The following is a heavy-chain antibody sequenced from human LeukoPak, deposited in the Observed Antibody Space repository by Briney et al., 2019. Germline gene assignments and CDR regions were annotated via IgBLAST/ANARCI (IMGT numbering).Heavy chain of an antibody. J-gene: IGHJ5*02. CDR2: MSGSDGVTTCS. CDR3: VTDRRYARDSAARWFDP. V-gene: IGHV3-23*01. CDR1: GFTISNYA. D-gene: IGHD4-23*01. Sequence: GGSLTLSCAASGFTISNYAKTWVRKAPGKGLELDSIMSGSDGVTTCSYQADSVKGRFTVARSKSDNTLNLQMEGPRDSEPAVYLCVTDRRYARDSAARWFDPWGEGKLVTVSS.